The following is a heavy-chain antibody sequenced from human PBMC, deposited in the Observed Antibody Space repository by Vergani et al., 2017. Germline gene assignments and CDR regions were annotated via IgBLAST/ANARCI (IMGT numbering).Heavy chain of an antibody. J-gene: IGHJ4*02. CDR2: ISGSGGST. V-gene: IGHV3-23*04. Sequence: EVQLVESGGGLVQPGGSLRLSCAASGFTFSSYAMSWVRQAPGKGLEWVSAISGSGGSTYYADSVKGRFTISRDNSKNMLYLQMNSLRAEDTALYYCAKATGNGEFVDYWGQGTLVTVSS. CDR3: AKATGNGEFVDY. D-gene: IGHD3-10*01. CDR1: GFTFSSYA.